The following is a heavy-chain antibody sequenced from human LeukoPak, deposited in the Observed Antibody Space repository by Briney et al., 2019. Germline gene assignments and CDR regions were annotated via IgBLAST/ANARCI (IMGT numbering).Heavy chain of an antibody. J-gene: IGHJ4*02. CDR1: GFTFSSYW. D-gene: IGHD5-18*01. Sequence: GGSLRLSCAASGFTFSSYWMSWVRQAPGKGLEWVANIKQDGSEKYYVDSVKGRFTISRGNAKSSLYLQMNSLRAEDTAVYYCARGGGYSYGYYFDYWGQGTLVTVSS. CDR3: ARGGGYSYGYYFDY. V-gene: IGHV3-7*03. CDR2: IKQDGSEK.